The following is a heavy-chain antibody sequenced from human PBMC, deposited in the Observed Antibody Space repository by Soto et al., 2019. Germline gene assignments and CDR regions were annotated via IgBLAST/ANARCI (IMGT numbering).Heavy chain of an antibody. CDR1: GGNPSNSA. V-gene: IGHV1-69*13. CDR3: AGGRIVVAGSSAYYSMDV. D-gene: IGHD6-19*01. Sequence: ASVKVSCKASGGNPSNSAISWVRQAPGQGLEWMGGIIPVFGIISHAQNFQGRVTITADESTSTAYMELSSLRSEDTAVYFCAGGRIVVAGSSAYYSMDVWGQGTTVTVSS. CDR2: IIPVFGII. J-gene: IGHJ6*02.